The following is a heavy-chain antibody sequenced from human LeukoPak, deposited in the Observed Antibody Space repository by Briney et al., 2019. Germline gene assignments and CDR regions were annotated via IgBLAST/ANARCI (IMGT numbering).Heavy chain of an antibody. CDR1: GGSISNRNW. D-gene: IGHD6-13*01. Sequence: KSSGTLSLTCTVSGGSISNRNWWSWVRQSPGKGLEWIGEIYHSGSTNYNPSLKSRDTMSVDKSKKQFSLNLSSVTAADTAVYYCARLGGSWYYYYYMDVWGKGTTVTVSS. J-gene: IGHJ6*03. V-gene: IGHV4-4*02. CDR2: IYHSGST. CDR3: ARLGGSWYYYYYMDV.